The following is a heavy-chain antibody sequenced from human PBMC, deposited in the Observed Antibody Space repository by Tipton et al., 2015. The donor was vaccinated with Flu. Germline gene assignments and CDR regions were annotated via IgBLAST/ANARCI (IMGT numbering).Heavy chain of an antibody. Sequence: SLRLFCAASGFTFSSYGMHWVRQAPGKGLEWVAVIWYDGSNKYYADSVKGRFTISRDNSKNTLYLQMNSLRAEDTAVYYCARGVYSSGWYPFFDYWGQGTLVTVSS. CDR3: ARGVYSSGWYPFFDY. J-gene: IGHJ4*02. CDR2: IWYDGSNK. CDR1: GFTFSSYG. V-gene: IGHV3-33*01. D-gene: IGHD6-19*01.